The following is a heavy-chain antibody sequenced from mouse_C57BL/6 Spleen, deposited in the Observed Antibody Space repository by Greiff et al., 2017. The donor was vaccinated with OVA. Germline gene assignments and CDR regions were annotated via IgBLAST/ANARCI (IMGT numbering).Heavy chain of an antibody. Sequence: VQLQQPGAELVKPGASVTLSCKASGYTFTSYWMPWVKQRPGQGLEWIGMIHPNSGSTNYNEKFKSKATLTVDQSSSPAYMQLSSLTSEDSAVYYCARDRDGSSYPYYFDYWGQGTTLTVSS. J-gene: IGHJ2*01. V-gene: IGHV1-64*01. CDR3: ARDRDGSSYPYYFDY. D-gene: IGHD1-1*01. CDR1: GYTFTSYW. CDR2: IHPNSGST.